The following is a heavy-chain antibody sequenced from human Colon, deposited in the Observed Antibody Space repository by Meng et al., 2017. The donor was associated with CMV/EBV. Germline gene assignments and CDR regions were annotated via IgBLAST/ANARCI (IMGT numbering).Heavy chain of an antibody. Sequence: SLKISCAASGFIFDDYAMHWVRQVPGKGLEWVSSISWNSGTLNYADSVKGRFTISRDNAKNLLYLEMNSLRAEDTALYYCAVEYTGSRQNAFDFWGQGTLVTVSS. CDR2: ISWNSGTL. V-gene: IGHV3-9*01. D-gene: IGHD6-13*01. J-gene: IGHJ3*01. CDR1: GFIFDDYA. CDR3: AVEYTGSRQNAFDF.